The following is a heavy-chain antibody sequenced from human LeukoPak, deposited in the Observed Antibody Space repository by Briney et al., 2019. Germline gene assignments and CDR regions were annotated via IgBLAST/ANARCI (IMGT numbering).Heavy chain of an antibody. CDR2: IHYSGST. Sequence: SETLSLTCTFSGGSSTSYYWNWIRQPPGKGLEWSGYIHYSGSTNYNPSLKSRATISLDTSKNQVSLKLSSVTAADTAIYYCARRASGSYPDYFDYWGQGILVTVSS. CDR1: GGSSTSYY. CDR3: ARRASGSYPDYFDY. J-gene: IGHJ4*02. V-gene: IGHV4-59*08. D-gene: IGHD1-26*01.